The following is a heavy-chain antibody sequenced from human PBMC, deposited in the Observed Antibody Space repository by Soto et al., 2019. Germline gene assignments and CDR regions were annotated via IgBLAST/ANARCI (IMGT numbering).Heavy chain of an antibody. J-gene: IGHJ4*02. CDR3: AKDRGGGAVVPDY. Sequence: QVQLVESGGGVVQPGRSLRLSCAASGFSFTTYGMHWVRQAPGEGLEWVAVIWYDGSNKYYADSVKGRFTISRDTSKNTLYLQMNGRRAEDTAVYYGAKDRGGGAVVPDYWGQGTLVTVSS. D-gene: IGHD2-21*01. CDR1: GFSFTTYG. CDR2: IWYDGSNK. V-gene: IGHV3-33*06.